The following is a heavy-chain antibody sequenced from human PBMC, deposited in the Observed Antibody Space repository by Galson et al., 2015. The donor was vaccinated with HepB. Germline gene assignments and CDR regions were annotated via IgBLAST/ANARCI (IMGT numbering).Heavy chain of an antibody. D-gene: IGHD3-22*01. J-gene: IGHJ3*02. CDR2: IHSGGSI. CDR3: ATARFGSGSYWTFEI. V-gene: IGHV3-53*01. Sequence: SLRLSCAASGFTVNNNYMTWVRQAPGKGPEWVSVIHSGGSIFYEDSVKGRFTTARDNAKNTMSLQMNSLRADDTAVYYCATARFGSGSYWTFEIWGRGTLVTVSS. CDR1: GFTVNNNY.